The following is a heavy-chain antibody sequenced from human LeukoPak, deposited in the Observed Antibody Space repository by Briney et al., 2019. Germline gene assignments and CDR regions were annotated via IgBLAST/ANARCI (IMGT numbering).Heavy chain of an antibody. D-gene: IGHD3-10*01. J-gene: IGHJ4*02. V-gene: IGHV4-34*01. CDR1: GGSFSGYY. CDR2: INHSGST. CDR3: AIKRVVRGVIIARGSRQYYFDY. Sequence: SETLSLTCAVYGGSFSGYYWSWIRQPPGKGLEWIGEINHSGSTNYNPSLKSRVTVSVDTSKNQFSLKLSSVTAADTAVYYCAIKRVVRGVIIARGSRQYYFDYWGQGTLVTVSS.